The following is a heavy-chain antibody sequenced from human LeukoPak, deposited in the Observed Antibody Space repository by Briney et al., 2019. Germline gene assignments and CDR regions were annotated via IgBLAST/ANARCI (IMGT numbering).Heavy chain of an antibody. CDR1: GFTFSNYW. Sequence: GESLRLSCAASGFTFSNYWLHWVRQAPGKGLMWVSRINGDGNRLNYADSVKGRFTISRDNSKSTLYLQMNSLRAEDTAVYYCARDYYQGPLDYWGQGTLVTVSS. CDR3: ARDYYQGPLDY. D-gene: IGHD3-10*01. V-gene: IGHV3-74*01. J-gene: IGHJ4*02. CDR2: INGDGNRL.